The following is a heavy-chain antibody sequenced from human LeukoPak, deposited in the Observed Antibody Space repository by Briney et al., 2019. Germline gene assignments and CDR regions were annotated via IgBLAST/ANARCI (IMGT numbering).Heavy chain of an antibody. D-gene: IGHD6-13*01. J-gene: IGHJ4*02. CDR1: GVSISSYC. CDR2: IYYSGST. V-gene: IGHV4-59*01. CDR3: ARESIAAAGPFDY. Sequence: SETLSLTCTVSGVSISSYCWSWIRQPPGKGLEWIGYIYYSGSTNYNPSLKSRVTISVDTSKNQFSLKLSSVTAADTAVYYCARESIAAAGPFDYWGQGTLVTVSS.